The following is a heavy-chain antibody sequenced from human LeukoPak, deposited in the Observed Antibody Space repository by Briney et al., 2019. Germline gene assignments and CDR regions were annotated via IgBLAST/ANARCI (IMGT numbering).Heavy chain of an antibody. D-gene: IGHD3-22*01. CDR1: GGSFSGYY. CDR2: INHSGST. V-gene: IGHV4-34*01. Sequence: SETLSLTCAVYGGSFSGYYWSWIRQPPGKGLEWIGEINHSGSTNYNPSLKSRVTISVDTSKNQFSLKLSSVTAADTAVYYCARGHAYYDSSGYYYDYFDYWGQGTLVTVSS. CDR3: ARGHAYYDSSGYYYDYFDY. J-gene: IGHJ4*02.